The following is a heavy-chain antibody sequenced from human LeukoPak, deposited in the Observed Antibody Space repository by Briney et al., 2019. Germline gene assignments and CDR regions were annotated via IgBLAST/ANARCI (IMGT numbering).Heavy chain of an antibody. CDR3: TRGGGAITT. CDR1: GGRVSKGSAG. J-gene: IGHJ5*02. Sequence: SPALSLTFALSGGRVSKGSAGWNWVRQSPAGGLEWLGRTYYRSKWYNDYAVSVKSRITINPDTSKNQFSLQLNSVTPEDTAVYYCTRGGGAITTWGQGTLVTVSS. D-gene: IGHD3-16*01. V-gene: IGHV6-1*01. CDR2: TYYRSKWYN.